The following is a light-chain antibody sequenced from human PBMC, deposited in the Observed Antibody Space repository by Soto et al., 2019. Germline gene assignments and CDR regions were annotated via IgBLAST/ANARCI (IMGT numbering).Light chain of an antibody. CDR3: SSFTSITTLI. CDR1: SGDVGSYNY. V-gene: IGLV2-14*03. J-gene: IGLJ2*01. Sequence: QSALTQPASGSGSPGQSITISCTGTSGDVGSYNYVSWYQQHPGKAPKVMIYDVSNRPSGVSNRFSGSKSGNTASLTISGLQAEDEADYYCSSFTSITTLIFGGGTKVTVL. CDR2: DVS.